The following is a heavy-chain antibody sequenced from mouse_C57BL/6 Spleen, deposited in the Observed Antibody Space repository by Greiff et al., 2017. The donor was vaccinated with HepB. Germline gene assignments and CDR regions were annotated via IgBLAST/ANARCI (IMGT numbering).Heavy chain of an antibody. Sequence: VQLQQPGAELVKPGASVKLSCKASGYTFTSYWMHWVKQRPGQGLEWIGMIHPNSGSTNYNEKFKSKATLTVDKSSSTAYMQRSSLTSEDSAVYYCARKGFITTVVDAMDYWGQGTSVTVSS. V-gene: IGHV1-64*01. CDR1: GYTFTSYW. CDR3: ARKGFITTVVDAMDY. J-gene: IGHJ4*01. CDR2: IHPNSGST. D-gene: IGHD1-1*01.